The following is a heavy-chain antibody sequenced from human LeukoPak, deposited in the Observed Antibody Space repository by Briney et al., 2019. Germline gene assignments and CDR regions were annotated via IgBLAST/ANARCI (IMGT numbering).Heavy chain of an antibody. V-gene: IGHV4-34*01. Sequence: PSETLSLTCGVYGGSYSDYYWSWIRQPPGKGVEWVGEINHSGSTNYNPSLKSRVTISVDTSKNQFSLKLSSVTAADTAVYYCASLRPPTSDYWGQGTLVTVSS. D-gene: IGHD6-6*01. CDR1: GGSYSDYY. CDR2: INHSGST. J-gene: IGHJ4*02. CDR3: ASLRPPTSDY.